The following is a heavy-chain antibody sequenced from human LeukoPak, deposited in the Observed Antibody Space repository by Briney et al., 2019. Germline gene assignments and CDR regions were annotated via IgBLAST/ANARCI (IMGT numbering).Heavy chain of an antibody. CDR1: GYTCTSYG. V-gene: IGHV1-18*01. D-gene: IGHD5-24*01. Sequence: ASVKVSCKASGYTCTSYGISWVRQAPGQGLEWMGWISAYNGNTNYAQKLQGRVTMTTDTSTSTAYMELRSLRSDYTAVYYCARMARRVPSDYWGQGTLVTVSS. CDR2: ISAYNGNT. CDR3: ARMARRVPSDY. J-gene: IGHJ4*02.